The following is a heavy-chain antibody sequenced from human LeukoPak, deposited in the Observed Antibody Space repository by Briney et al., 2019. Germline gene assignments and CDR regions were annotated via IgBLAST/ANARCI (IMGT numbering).Heavy chain of an antibody. Sequence: PGGSLRLSCAASGFTFTNYGLHWVRQAPGKGLEWVAVISYDGTNKYYADSVKGRFTISRDNSKNTLYLQMNSLRAEDTAVYYCARDLITTNWFDPWGQGTLVTVSS. J-gene: IGHJ5*02. V-gene: IGHV3-30*03. CDR2: ISYDGTNK. CDR1: GFTFTNYG. CDR3: ARDLITTNWFDP. D-gene: IGHD3-16*01.